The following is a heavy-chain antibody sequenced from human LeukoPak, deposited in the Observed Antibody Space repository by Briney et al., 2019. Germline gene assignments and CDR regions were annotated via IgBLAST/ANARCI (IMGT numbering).Heavy chain of an antibody. CDR1: GFTFSSYA. V-gene: IGHV3-23*01. Sequence: GGSLRLSCAASGFTFSSYAMSWVRQAPGKGLEWVSAISGSGGSTYYADSVKGRFTISRDNSKNTLYLQMNSLRAEDTAVYYCAKAPHDYGDYLTAFDIWGQGTMVTVSS. D-gene: IGHD4-17*01. CDR2: ISGSGGST. J-gene: IGHJ3*02. CDR3: AKAPHDYGDYLTAFDI.